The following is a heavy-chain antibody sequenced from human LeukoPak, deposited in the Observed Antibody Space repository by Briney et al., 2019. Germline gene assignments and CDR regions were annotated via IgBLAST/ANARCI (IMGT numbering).Heavy chain of an antibody. Sequence: SETLSLTCAVSGASISGSGYYWGWIRQPPGKGLEWIGNIYYSGSTYYNASLQSRVTISIDTSKNQFSLRLNSVTAADTAMYYCAKSGGYGLIDSWGQGTLVTVSS. D-gene: IGHD1-26*01. CDR2: IYYSGST. CDR3: AKSGGYGLIDS. CDR1: GASISGSGYY. V-gene: IGHV4-39*01. J-gene: IGHJ4*02.